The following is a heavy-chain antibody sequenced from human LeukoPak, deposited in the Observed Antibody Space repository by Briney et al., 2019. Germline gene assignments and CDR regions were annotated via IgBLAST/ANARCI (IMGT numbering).Heavy chain of an antibody. CDR3: AKDSWGPYYYGMDV. Sequence: GGSLRLSCAASGFTFDDYAMHWVRQAPGKGLEWISLINGDGGSTYYADSVKGRFAISRDNSKNSLYLQMNSLRTEDTALYYCAKDSWGPYYYGMDVWGQGTTVTVSS. D-gene: IGHD3-16*01. J-gene: IGHJ6*02. V-gene: IGHV3-43*02. CDR2: INGDGGST. CDR1: GFTFDDYA.